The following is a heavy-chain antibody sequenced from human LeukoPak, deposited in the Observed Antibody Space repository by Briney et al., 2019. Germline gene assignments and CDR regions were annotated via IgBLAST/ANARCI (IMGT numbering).Heavy chain of an antibody. Sequence: GGSLRLSCAASGFTFSSYAMSWVRQAPGKGLEWVSAISGSGGSTYYADSVKGRFTISRDNSKNTLYLQMNSLRAEDTAVYYCATFGYCSSTSCYTDFDYWGQGTLVTVSS. CDR1: GFTFSSYA. J-gene: IGHJ4*02. CDR3: ATFGYCSSTSCYTDFDY. CDR2: ISGSGGST. D-gene: IGHD2-2*02. V-gene: IGHV3-23*01.